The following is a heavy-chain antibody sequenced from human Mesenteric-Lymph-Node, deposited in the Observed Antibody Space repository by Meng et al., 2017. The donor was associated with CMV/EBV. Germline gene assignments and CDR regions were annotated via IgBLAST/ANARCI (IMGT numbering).Heavy chain of an antibody. CDR2: IYWDDDK. CDR1: TSGVS. D-gene: IGHD3-22*01. CDR3: AHNKYYYDSSGYYYFQAFDY. V-gene: IGHV2-5*02. J-gene: IGHJ4*02. Sequence: TSGVSVGWIRQPPGKALEWLALIYWDDDKRYSPSLKSRLTITKDTSKNQVVLTMTNMDPVDTATYYCAHNKYYYDSSGYYYFQAFDYWGQGTLVTVSS.